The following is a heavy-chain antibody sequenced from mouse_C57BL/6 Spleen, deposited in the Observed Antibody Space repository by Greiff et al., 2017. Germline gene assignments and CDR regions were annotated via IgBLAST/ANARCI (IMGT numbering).Heavy chain of an antibody. J-gene: IGHJ1*03. Sequence: EVKVVESGGGLVKPGGSLKLSCAASGFTFSSYAMSWVRQTPEKRLEWVATISDGGSYTYYPDNVKGRFTISRDNAKNNLYLQMSHLKSEDTAMYYCASDRYRGYFDVWGTGTTVTVSS. V-gene: IGHV5-4*03. CDR1: GFTFSSYA. CDR3: ASDRYRGYFDV. D-gene: IGHD3-1*01. CDR2: ISDGGSYT.